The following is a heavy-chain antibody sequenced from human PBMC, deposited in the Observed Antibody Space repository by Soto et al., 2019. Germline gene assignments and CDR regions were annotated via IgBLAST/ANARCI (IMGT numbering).Heavy chain of an antibody. CDR1: GFSVSEKH. J-gene: IGHJ3*01. CDR2: IYSTYGRSRT. Sequence: EEQLVESGGGLVQLGGSLRLSCAASGFSVSEKHMSWVRQAPGEGLEWVSTIYSTYGRSRTGYADSVEGRFTXXXXXSXXXXXXXXNTLRAEDTAVYYCARADRSAFEVWGQGAMVIVSS. CDR3: ARADRSAFEV. V-gene: IGHV3-66*01.